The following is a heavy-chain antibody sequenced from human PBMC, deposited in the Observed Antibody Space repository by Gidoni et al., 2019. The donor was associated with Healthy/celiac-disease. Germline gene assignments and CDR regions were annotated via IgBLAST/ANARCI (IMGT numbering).Heavy chain of an antibody. J-gene: IGHJ4*02. CDR2: ISSNGGST. V-gene: IGHV3-64D*09. CDR1: GFTFSSYA. Sequence: EVQLVESGGGLVQPGGSLRLSCSASGFTFSSYAMHWVRQAPGKGLEYVSAISSNGGSTYYADSVKGRFTISRDNSKNTLYLQMSSLRAEDTAVYYCVKESRYSSSLRPYYFDYWGQGTLVTVSS. D-gene: IGHD6-13*01. CDR3: VKESRYSSSLRPYYFDY.